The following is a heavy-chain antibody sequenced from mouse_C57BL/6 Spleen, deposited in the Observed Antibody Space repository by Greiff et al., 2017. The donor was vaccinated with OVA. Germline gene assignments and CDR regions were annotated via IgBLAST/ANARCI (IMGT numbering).Heavy chain of an antibody. V-gene: IGHV5-9-1*02. CDR3: TSTVGDYGYFDV. CDR1: GFTFSSYA. CDR2: IRSGGAYI. Sequence: EVKVEESGEGLVKPGGSLKLSCAASGFTFSSYAMSWVRQTPEKRLEWVAYIRSGGAYIYYADTVKGRFTISRDNARNTLYLQMSSLKSEDTAMYYCTSTVGDYGYFDVWGTGTTVTVSS. J-gene: IGHJ1*03.